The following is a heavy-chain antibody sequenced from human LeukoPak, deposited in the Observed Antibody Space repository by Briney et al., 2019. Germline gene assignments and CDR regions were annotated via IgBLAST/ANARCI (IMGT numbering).Heavy chain of an antibody. CDR3: ARDIIVGATTTNVAFDT. CDR2: INSDGSST. J-gene: IGHJ3*02. D-gene: IGHD1-26*01. Sequence: GGSLRLSCAASGFTFSSYWMHWVRQAPGKGLVWVSRINSDGSSTNYADSVKGRFTFSRDDAKNTLYLQMNSLRAEDTAVYYCARDIIVGATTTNVAFDTWGQGTMVTVSS. CDR1: GFTFSSYW. V-gene: IGHV3-74*01.